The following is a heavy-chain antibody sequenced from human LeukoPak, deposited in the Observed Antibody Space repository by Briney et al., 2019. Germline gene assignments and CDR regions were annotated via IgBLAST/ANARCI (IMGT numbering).Heavy chain of an antibody. Sequence: SETLSLTCNVSGDYITTTNYYWAWVRQPPGKGLEWIASIFYSGNTYYNPYLKSRVIISMDTSRKQISLKLTSVTATDTALYYCARRSRLYKHETTGYHDSWGQGTLVTVSS. CDR2: IFYSGNT. J-gene: IGHJ4*02. CDR3: ARRSRLYKHETTGYHDS. D-gene: IGHD3-9*01. CDR1: GDYITTTNYY. V-gene: IGHV4-39*01.